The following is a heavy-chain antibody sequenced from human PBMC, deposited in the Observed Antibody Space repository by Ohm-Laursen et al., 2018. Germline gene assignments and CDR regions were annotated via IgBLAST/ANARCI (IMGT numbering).Heavy chain of an antibody. D-gene: IGHD3-16*01. CDR2: IKVDGSEK. J-gene: IGHJ6*02. CDR1: GFTFSRYW. Sequence: GSLRLSCAASGFTFSRYWMTWVRQPPGKGLEWVARIKVDGSEKYYVDSVKGRFTISRDDAKNSLYLQMSSLRAEDTAVYYCARFGVNHGMDVWGQGTTVTVSS. CDR3: ARFGVNHGMDV. V-gene: IGHV3-7*01.